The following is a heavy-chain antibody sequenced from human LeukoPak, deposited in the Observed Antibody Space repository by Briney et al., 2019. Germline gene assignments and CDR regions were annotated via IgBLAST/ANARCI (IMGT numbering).Heavy chain of an antibody. Sequence: SETLSLTCTVSGVSMSAFQWSWVRQSPEKGLEWIGCVNTKGETNYNPSLKSRVITSVDTSKSQFSLRLTSVTAADTAVYYCTTSNDAKIAPFDHWGQGALVTVSS. CDR3: TTSNDAKIAPFDH. CDR1: GVSMSAFQ. CDR2: VNTKGET. J-gene: IGHJ4*02. V-gene: IGHV4-4*09. D-gene: IGHD2-8*01.